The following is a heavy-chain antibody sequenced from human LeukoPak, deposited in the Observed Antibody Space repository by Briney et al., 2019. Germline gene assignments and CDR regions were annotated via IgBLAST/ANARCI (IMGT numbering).Heavy chain of an antibody. CDR3: AREVDTAMVTGFDP. Sequence: SVKVSCKASGGTFSSYAISWVRQAPGQGLEWMGGIIPIFGTANYAQKFQGGVTITADESTSTAYMELSSLRSEDTAVYYCAREVDTAMVTGFDPWGQGTLVTVSS. CDR1: GGTFSSYA. CDR2: IIPIFGTA. V-gene: IGHV1-69*01. D-gene: IGHD5-18*01. J-gene: IGHJ5*02.